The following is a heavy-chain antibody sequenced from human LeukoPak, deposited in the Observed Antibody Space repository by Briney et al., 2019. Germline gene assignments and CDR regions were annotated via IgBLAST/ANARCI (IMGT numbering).Heavy chain of an antibody. CDR3: ARHSEISPNAFDI. V-gene: IGHV4-59*08. CDR1: GGSISSYY. D-gene: IGHD2-15*01. J-gene: IGHJ3*02. Sequence: SETLSLTCTVSGGSISSYYWSWIRQPPGKVLEWIGYIYYSGSTNYNPSLKSRVTISVDTSKNQFSLKLSSVTAADTAVYYCARHSEISPNAFDIWGQGTMVTVSS. CDR2: IYYSGST.